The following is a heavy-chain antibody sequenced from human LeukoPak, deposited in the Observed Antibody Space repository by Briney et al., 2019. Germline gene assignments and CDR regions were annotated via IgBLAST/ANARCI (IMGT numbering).Heavy chain of an antibody. CDR3: AKGLINDWSALEY. D-gene: IGHD3-9*01. J-gene: IGHJ4*02. Sequence: PGGSLRLSCAASGFTFNSYAMTWVRQAPGKGLEWVSAISGSGGTTYYADSVRGRFTISRDNSKSTLSLQMNSLRAEDTAVYYCAKGLINDWSALEYWGQGTLATVSS. CDR1: GFTFNSYA. V-gene: IGHV3-23*01. CDR2: ISGSGGTT.